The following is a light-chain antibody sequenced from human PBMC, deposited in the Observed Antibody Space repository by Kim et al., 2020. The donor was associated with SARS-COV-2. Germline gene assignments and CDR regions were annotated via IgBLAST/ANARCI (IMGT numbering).Light chain of an antibody. CDR3: QQADT. Sequence: IQLTQSPSSLSASVGDRVTITCRASQGISSYLAWYQQKPGKAPKLLIYAASTLQSGVPSRFSGSGSGTDFTLTISSLQPEDFATYYCQQADTFGQGTKLEI. J-gene: IGKJ2*01. CDR1: QGISSY. V-gene: IGKV1-9*01. CDR2: AAS.